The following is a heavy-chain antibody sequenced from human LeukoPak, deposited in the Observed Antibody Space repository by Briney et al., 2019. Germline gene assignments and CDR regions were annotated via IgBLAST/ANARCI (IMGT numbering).Heavy chain of an antibody. Sequence: ASAKVSCKASGYTFTSYYMHWVRQAPGQGLEWMGIINPSSGSTSYAQKFQGRVTMTRDTSTSTVYMELSSLRSEDTAVYYCARGMIVVVINSAFDIWGQGTMVTVSS. CDR2: INPSSGST. CDR3: ARGMIVVVINSAFDI. CDR1: GYTFTSYY. D-gene: IGHD3-22*01. J-gene: IGHJ3*02. V-gene: IGHV1-46*01.